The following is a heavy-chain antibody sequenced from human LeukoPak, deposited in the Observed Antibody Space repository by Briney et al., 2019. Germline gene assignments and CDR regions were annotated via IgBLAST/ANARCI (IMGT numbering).Heavy chain of an antibody. V-gene: IGHV3-30*04. J-gene: IGHJ4*02. CDR2: ISYDGSNK. CDR1: GFTFSNYA. D-gene: IGHD3-10*01. Sequence: RGSLRLSCAASGFTFSNYALHWVLQAPGKGLEWVAVISYDGSNKYYADSVKGRFTIPRDNSKSTLYLQMNSLRAEDTAVYYCARSYGSGSYADYWGQGTLVTVSS. CDR3: ARSYGSGSYADY.